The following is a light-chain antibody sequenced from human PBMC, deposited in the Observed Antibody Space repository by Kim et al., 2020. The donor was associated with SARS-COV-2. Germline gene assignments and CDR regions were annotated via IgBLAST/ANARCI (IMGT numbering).Light chain of an antibody. CDR2: GAS. J-gene: IGKJ2*01. V-gene: IGKV3-20*01. CDR3: LQYGSSPYT. CDR1: QSVSSNY. Sequence: LSPAESATLACRASQSVSSNYLAWYQQKPGQAPRLLIYGASSRATGIPDRFSGSGSGTDFTLTISRLEREDFAVYYCLQYGSSPYTFGQGTKLEI.